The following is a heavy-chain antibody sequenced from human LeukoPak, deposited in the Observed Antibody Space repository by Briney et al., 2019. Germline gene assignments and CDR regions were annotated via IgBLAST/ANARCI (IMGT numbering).Heavy chain of an antibody. CDR3: ARVGYCSSTSCYAGEYFQH. CDR2: INPSGGST. Sequence: ASVKVSCKASGYTFTSYYMHWVRQAPGQGLEWMGIINPSGGSTSYAQKFQGRVTMTRDTSTSTVYMELSNLRSEDTAVYYCARVGYCSSTSCYAGEYFQHWGQGTLVTVSS. D-gene: IGHD2-2*03. V-gene: IGHV1-46*01. J-gene: IGHJ1*01. CDR1: GYTFTSYY.